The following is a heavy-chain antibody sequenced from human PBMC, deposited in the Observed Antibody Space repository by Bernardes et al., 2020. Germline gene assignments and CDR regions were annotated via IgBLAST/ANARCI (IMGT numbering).Heavy chain of an antibody. CDR3: ARAISPTSPLRFLEWLPNDYYYYGMDV. J-gene: IGHJ6*02. CDR2: IYYSGST. V-gene: IGHV4-59*01. Sequence: SETLSLTCTVSGGSISSYYWSWIRQPPGKGLEWIGYIYYSGSTNYNPSLKSRVTISVDTSKNQFSLKLSSVTAADTAVYYCARAISPTSPLRFLEWLPNDYYYYGMDVWGQGTTVTVSS. CDR1: GGSISSYY. D-gene: IGHD3-3*01.